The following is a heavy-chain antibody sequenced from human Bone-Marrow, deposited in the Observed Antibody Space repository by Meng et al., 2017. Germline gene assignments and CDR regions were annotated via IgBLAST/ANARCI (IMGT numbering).Heavy chain of an antibody. D-gene: IGHD6-19*01. J-gene: IGHJ4*02. CDR1: GGSISSGSYY. CDR2: IYTSGST. V-gene: IGHV4-61*02. Sequence: SETLSLTCTVSGGSISSGSYYWSWIRQPAGKGLEWIGRIYTSGSTNYNPSLKSRVTISVDTSKNQFSLKLSSVTAADTAVYYCARGQWLNLDYWGQGTLVTVSS. CDR3: ARGQWLNLDY.